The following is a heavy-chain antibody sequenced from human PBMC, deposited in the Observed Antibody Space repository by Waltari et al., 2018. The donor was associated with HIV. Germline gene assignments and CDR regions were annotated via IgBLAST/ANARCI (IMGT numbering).Heavy chain of an antibody. Sequence: QVQLQQWGAGLLKPSETLSLTCAVDGGSFSGYSWSGIRQPPGKGLEWIGEINHSGSNNYHPSLKSRVTISVDTSKNQFSLKLSSVTAADTAVYYCARHYYGSGSFYGYWGQGTLVTVSS. D-gene: IGHD3-10*01. J-gene: IGHJ4*02. CDR2: INHSGSN. V-gene: IGHV4-34*01. CDR3: ARHYYGSGSFYGY. CDR1: GGSFSGYS.